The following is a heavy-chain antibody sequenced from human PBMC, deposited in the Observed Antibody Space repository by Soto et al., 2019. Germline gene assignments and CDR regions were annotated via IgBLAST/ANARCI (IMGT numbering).Heavy chain of an antibody. CDR1: GGSISSSSYY. V-gene: IGHV4-39*01. J-gene: IGHJ5*02. CDR2: IYYSGST. D-gene: IGHD6-13*01. CDR3: ARHITGYSSSFDP. Sequence: SETLSLTCTVSGGSISSSSYYWGWIRQPPGKGLEWIGSIYYSGSTYYNPSLKSRVTISVDTSKNQFSLKLSSVTAADTAVYYCARHITGYSSSFDPWGQGTLVTVSS.